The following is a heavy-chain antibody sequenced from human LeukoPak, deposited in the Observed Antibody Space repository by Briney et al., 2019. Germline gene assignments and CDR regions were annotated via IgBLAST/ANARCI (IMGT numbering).Heavy chain of an antibody. V-gene: IGHV4-39*07. J-gene: IGHJ4*02. Sequence: PSETLSLTCTVSGGSISSSSYYWGWIRQPPGKGLEWIGSIYYSGSTYYNPSLKSRVTISVDTSKNQFSLKLSSVTAADTAVYYCARAREDGGIFDYWGQGTLVTVSS. CDR3: ARAREDGGIFDY. D-gene: IGHD4-23*01. CDR2: IYYSGST. CDR1: GGSISSSSYY.